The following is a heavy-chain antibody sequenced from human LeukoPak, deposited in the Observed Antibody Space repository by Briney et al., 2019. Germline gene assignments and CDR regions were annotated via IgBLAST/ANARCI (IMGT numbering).Heavy chain of an antibody. Sequence: GGSLRLSCAASGFTFSSYSMNWVRQAPGKGLEWVSYISSSSSTMYYADSVKGRFSISRDNAKKSLYLQMNSLRAEDTAVYYCARDHHRRLYDSQARDTFDIWGQGTMVTVS. D-gene: IGHD3-22*01. J-gene: IGHJ3*02. CDR3: ARDHHRRLYDSQARDTFDI. CDR1: GFTFSSYS. V-gene: IGHV3-48*01. CDR2: ISSSSSTM.